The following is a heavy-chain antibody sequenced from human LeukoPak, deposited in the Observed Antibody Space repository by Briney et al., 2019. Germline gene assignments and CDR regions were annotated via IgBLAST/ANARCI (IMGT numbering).Heavy chain of an antibody. Sequence: GGSLRLSCAASSITFTKAWMNWVRQAPGKGLEWVARIVSETVGGRTDYAASVKGRFTISRDDSKSTLFLQMSSLKIEDTAVYYCATSITTPGAFDIWGQGVLVTVSS. CDR1: SITFTKAW. D-gene: IGHD1-1*01. J-gene: IGHJ4*02. CDR2: IVSETVGGRT. V-gene: IGHV3-15*07. CDR3: ATSITTPGAFDI.